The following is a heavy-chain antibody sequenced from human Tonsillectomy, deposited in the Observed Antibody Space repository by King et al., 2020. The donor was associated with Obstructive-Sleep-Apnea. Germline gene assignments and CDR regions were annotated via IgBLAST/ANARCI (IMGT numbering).Heavy chain of an antibody. CDR1: GFTFSNYW. J-gene: IGHJ6*02. CDR2: ISSDGSST. V-gene: IGHV3-74*01. Sequence: VQLVESGGGLVQPGGSLRLSCAASGFTFSNYWMHWVRQAPGKGLVWVSRISSDGSSTSYAESVKGRFTISRDNAKNTVYLQMNSLRAEDTAVYYCARGYSNYDHYYYGMDVWGQGTTVTVSS. CDR3: ARGYSNYDHYYYGMDV. D-gene: IGHD4-11*01.